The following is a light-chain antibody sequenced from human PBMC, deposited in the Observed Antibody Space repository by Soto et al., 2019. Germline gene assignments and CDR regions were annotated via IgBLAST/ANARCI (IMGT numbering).Light chain of an antibody. CDR1: QGISSY. J-gene: IGKJ4*01. V-gene: IGKV1-9*01. CDR3: QQLNSYPLT. Sequence: DIQLTQSPSFLSASVGDRVTITCRASQGISSYLAWYQQKPGKAPRLLIYAASTLQSGVPSRFSGSGSGTESTLTISSLQPEDFATYYCQQLNSYPLTFCGGTKVEIK. CDR2: AAS.